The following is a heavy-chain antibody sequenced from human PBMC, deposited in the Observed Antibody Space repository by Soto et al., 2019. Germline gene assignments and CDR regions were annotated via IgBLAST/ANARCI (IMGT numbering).Heavy chain of an antibody. D-gene: IGHD1-7*01. V-gene: IGHV4-4*02. J-gene: IGHJ4*02. CDR1: GGSFTSNNW. Sequence: PSETLSLTCAVSGGSFTSNNWWTWVRQPPGQGLEWSGEIYRTGSTNYNPSLQSRVTISLDKSENQFSLKVTSLTAADTAVYYCASRDPGTSVDYWGQGTLVTVSS. CDR3: ASRDPGTSVDY. CDR2: IYRTGST.